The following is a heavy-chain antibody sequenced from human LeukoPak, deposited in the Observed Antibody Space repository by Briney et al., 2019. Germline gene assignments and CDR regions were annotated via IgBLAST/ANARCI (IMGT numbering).Heavy chain of an antibody. CDR1: GGTFSSYA. D-gene: IGHD5-24*01. CDR2: IIPIFGTA. Sequence: SVKVSCKASGGTFSSYAISWVRQAPGQGLEWMGGIIPIFGTANYAQKFQGRVTITADESTSTAYMELSSLRSEDTAVYYCARREGGGYPGPYYFDYWGQGTLVTVSS. V-gene: IGHV1-69*13. J-gene: IGHJ4*02. CDR3: ARREGGGYPGPYYFDY.